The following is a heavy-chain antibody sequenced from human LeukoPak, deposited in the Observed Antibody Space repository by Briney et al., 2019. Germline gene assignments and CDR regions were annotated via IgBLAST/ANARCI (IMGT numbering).Heavy chain of an antibody. J-gene: IGHJ4*02. D-gene: IGHD1/OR15-1a*01. V-gene: IGHV3-21*04. CDR2: ISSSSSYI. CDR3: AKGPGNNFGY. CDR1: GFTFSRYS. Sequence: GGSLRLSCAASGFTFSRYSMNWVRQAPGKGLEWVSSISSSSSYIYYADSVKGRFTISRDNAKNSLYLQMNSLRAEDTAVYYCAKGPGNNFGYWGQGTLVTVSS.